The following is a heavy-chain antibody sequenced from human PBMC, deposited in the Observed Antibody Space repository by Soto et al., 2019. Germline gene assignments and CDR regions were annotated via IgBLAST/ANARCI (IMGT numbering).Heavy chain of an antibody. J-gene: IGHJ3*01. CDR1: GFTFSYYW. CDR2: IHSDGSST. Sequence: EVQLLESGGGLVQPGESLRLSCAASGFTFSYYWMHWVRQAPGMGLVWVSRIHSDGSSTTYADSVKGRFTISRDSARNTLYLQMTSLRAEDTAVYYCARGDRGAFDLWGQGKVVTVSS. V-gene: IGHV3-74*01. D-gene: IGHD1-26*01. CDR3: ARGDRGAFDL.